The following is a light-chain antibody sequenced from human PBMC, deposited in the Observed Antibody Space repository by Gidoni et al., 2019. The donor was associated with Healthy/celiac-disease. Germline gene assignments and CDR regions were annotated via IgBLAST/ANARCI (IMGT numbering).Light chain of an antibody. CDR2: DAY. Sequence: DIQMTQSPSTLSASVGDRVTITCRASQSISSWLAWYQQKPGKAPKLLIYDAYSLESGVPSRFSGSGSGTEFTLTISSLQPDDFATYYCQQYNSYPYTFXXXTKLEIK. CDR1: QSISSW. CDR3: QQYNSYPYT. V-gene: IGKV1-5*01. J-gene: IGKJ2*01.